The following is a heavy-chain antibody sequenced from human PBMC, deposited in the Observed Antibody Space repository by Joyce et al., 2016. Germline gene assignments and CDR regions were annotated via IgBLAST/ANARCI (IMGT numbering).Heavy chain of an antibody. V-gene: IGHV3-13*01. CDR2: IGTADDT. Sequence: EVQLVESGGGLVQPGGSLRLSCTASGFTFSNYDMHWVRQATGKGLEWVSAIGTADDTYYPGSVKGRFTISRENAKNSLSLQMNSLRAGDTAVYYCARGLGATWFDPWGQGTLVTVSS. CDR3: ARGLGATWFDP. CDR1: GFTFSNYD. J-gene: IGHJ5*02. D-gene: IGHD1-26*01.